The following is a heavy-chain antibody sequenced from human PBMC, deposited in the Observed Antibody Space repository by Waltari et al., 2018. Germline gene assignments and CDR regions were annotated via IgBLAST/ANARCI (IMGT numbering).Heavy chain of an antibody. Sequence: QLQLQESGPGLVKPSETLSLTCTVSGGSISSSSYYRGWTRQPPGKGLEWIGSIYYSGSTYYNPSLKSRVTISVDTSKNQFSLKLSSVTAADTAVYYCASRWMTTTPFDYWGQGTLVTVSS. J-gene: IGHJ4*02. CDR1: GGSISSSSYY. CDR2: IYYSGST. D-gene: IGHD4-17*01. CDR3: ASRWMTTTPFDY. V-gene: IGHV4-39*01.